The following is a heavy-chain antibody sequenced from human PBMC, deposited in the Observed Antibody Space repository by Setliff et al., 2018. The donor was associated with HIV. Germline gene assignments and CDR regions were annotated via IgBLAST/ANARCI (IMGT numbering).Heavy chain of an antibody. J-gene: IGHJ4*02. CDR2: INPNSGAT. CDR3: ALASIVSTARWNH. Sequence: ASVKVSCKASGYTFSGYYLHWVRRAPGQGLEWTGWINPNSGATNYAQSFQGRVTMTRDTSISTAYMDLSSLTSDDTAVYYCALASIVSTARWNHWGRGTTVTVSS. CDR1: GYTFSGYY. V-gene: IGHV1-2*02. D-gene: IGHD1-26*01.